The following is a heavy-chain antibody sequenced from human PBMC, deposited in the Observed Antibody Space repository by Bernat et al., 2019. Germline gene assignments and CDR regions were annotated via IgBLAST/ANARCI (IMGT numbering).Heavy chain of an antibody. V-gene: IGHV3-11*01. CDR3: AKTTVDYYYYYMDV. J-gene: IGHJ6*03. Sequence: QVQLVESGGGLVKPGGSLRLSCAASGFTFSDYYMSWIRQAPGKGREGVSYISSSGSTIYYADSVKGRFTISRDNAKNSLYLQMNSLRAEDTAVYYCAKTTVDYYYYYMDVWGKGTTVTVSS. D-gene: IGHD4-17*01. CDR1: GFTFSDYY. CDR2: ISSSGSTI.